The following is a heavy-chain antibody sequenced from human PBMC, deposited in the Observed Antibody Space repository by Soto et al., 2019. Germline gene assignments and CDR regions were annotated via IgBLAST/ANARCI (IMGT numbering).Heavy chain of an antibody. Sequence: ASVKVSCKSSGYTFTTYDINWVRQATGHGLEWVGKMNPNTGHTTYAEKFQGRVTMTMNISLSTAYMELSSLKSADTADYYCARGTFHAFDIWGHGTKVTVSS. V-gene: IGHV1-8*01. D-gene: IGHD3-16*01. CDR1: GYTFTTYD. CDR2: MNPNTGHT. J-gene: IGHJ3*02. CDR3: ARGTFHAFDI.